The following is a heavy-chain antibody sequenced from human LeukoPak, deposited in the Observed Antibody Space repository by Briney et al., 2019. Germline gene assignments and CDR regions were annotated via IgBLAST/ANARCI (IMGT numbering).Heavy chain of an antibody. J-gene: IGHJ4*02. Sequence: LSLTCAVSGGSISSGGYSWSWIRQPPGKGLEWVSFISGSSTTKHYAVSVEGRFTVSRDTAKNSLYLQMNSLRADDTAVYYCARGPSRGLYGPGAYWGRGTLVSVSS. V-gene: IGHV3-11*04. CDR1: GGSISSGGYS. D-gene: IGHD3-10*01. CDR2: ISGSSTTK. CDR3: ARGPSRGLYGPGAY.